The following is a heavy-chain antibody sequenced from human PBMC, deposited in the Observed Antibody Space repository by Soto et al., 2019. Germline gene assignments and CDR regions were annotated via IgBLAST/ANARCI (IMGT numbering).Heavy chain of an antibody. CDR1: GFTFSSHS. D-gene: IGHD2-2*01. J-gene: IGHJ4*02. V-gene: IGHV3-48*01. CDR3: ARDGRYCTSTNCYFDY. Sequence: EVHLVESGGGLVQPGGSLRLSCAASGFTFSSHSMSWVRQAPGKGLEWVSHITSSASTMYYADSVKGRFTISRDNARNSLYLQMSSLSAEDTAVYYCARDGRYCTSTNCYFDYWGQGALVTVSS. CDR2: ITSSASTM.